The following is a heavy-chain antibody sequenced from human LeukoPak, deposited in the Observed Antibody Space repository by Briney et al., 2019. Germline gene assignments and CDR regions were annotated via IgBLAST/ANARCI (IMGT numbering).Heavy chain of an antibody. CDR3: ARGVGYYDSSGYWLNWFDP. Sequence: SETLSLTCTVSGGSISSYYWSWIRQPPGKGLEWIGYIYYSGSTNYNPSLKSRVTISVDTSKNQFSLKLSSVTAADTAVYYCARGVGYYDSSGYWLNWFDPWGQGTLVTVSS. J-gene: IGHJ5*02. CDR2: IYYSGST. V-gene: IGHV4-59*01. CDR1: GGSISSYY. D-gene: IGHD3-22*01.